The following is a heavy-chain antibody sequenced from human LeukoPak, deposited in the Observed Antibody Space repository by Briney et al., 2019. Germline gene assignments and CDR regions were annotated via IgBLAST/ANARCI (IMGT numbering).Heavy chain of an antibody. Sequence: SETLSLTCTVSGGSISSSSYYWGWIRQPPGKGLEWIGSIYYSGSTYYNPSLKSRVTISVDTSKNQFSLKLSSVTAADTAVYYCASEGMNAFDIWGQGTMVTVSS. CDR2: IYYSGST. CDR3: ASEGMNAFDI. J-gene: IGHJ3*02. V-gene: IGHV4-39*07. CDR1: GGSISSSSYY.